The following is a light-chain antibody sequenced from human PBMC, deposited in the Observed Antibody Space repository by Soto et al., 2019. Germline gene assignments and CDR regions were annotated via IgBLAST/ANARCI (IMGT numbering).Light chain of an antibody. CDR2: SNN. V-gene: IGLV1-44*01. J-gene: IGLJ2*01. CDR3: AAWDATLNGL. Sequence: QSVLTQPPSASGTPGQRVTISCSGSSSNIGSNTVNWYQQVPGTAPKLLIYSNNQRPSGVPDRCSGSKSGTSASLAIIGLQSEDEADYYCAAWDATLNGLFGGGTQLTVL. CDR1: SSNIGSNT.